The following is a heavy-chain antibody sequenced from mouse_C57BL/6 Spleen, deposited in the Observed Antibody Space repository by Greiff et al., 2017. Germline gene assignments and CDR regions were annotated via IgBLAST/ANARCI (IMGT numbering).Heavy chain of an antibody. CDR1: GYTFTSYW. J-gene: IGHJ2*01. CDR3: ARGGARQRYFDY. D-gene: IGHD3-2*01. CDR2: IDPSDSET. V-gene: IGHV1-52*01. Sequence: QVQLQQPGAELVRPGSSVKLSCKASGYTFTSYWMHWVKQRPIQGLEWIGNIDPSDSETHYNQKFKDKATLTVDKSSSTAYMQLSSLTSEDSAVYYCARGGARQRYFDYWGQGTTLTVSS.